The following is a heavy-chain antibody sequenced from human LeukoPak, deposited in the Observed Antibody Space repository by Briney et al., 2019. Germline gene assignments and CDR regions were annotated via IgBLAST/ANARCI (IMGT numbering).Heavy chain of an antibody. V-gene: IGHV4-61*01. J-gene: IGHJ4*02. CDR3: AREGGNYFDY. Sequence: SETLSLTCSVSGYSVTSGSYCWSWIRQPPGKGPEWIGSVYYSGSTNYNPSLKSRGTISVDTFKSQFSLRLSSVTAADTAVYYCAREGGNYFDYWGQGALVTVSS. CDR2: VYYSGST. D-gene: IGHD1-26*01. CDR1: GYSVTSGSYC.